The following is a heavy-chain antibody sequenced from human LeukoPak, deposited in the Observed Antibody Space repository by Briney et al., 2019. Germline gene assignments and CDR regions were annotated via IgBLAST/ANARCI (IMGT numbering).Heavy chain of an antibody. CDR1: GGTFSSYA. J-gene: IGHJ4*02. Sequence: SVKVSCKASGGTFSSYAISWVRQAPGQGLEWMGGIIPIFGTANYAQKFQGRVTITADESTNTAYMELSSLRSEDTAVYYCARGGPRGYSYGYPDYWGQGTLVTVSS. CDR3: ARGGPRGYSYGYPDY. D-gene: IGHD5-18*01. V-gene: IGHV1-69*13. CDR2: IIPIFGTA.